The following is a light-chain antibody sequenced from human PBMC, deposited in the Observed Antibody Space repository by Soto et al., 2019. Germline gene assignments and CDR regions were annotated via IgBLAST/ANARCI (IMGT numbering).Light chain of an antibody. CDR2: AAS. CDR3: LQDSNFPFT. J-gene: IGKJ2*01. CDR1: QDIRND. V-gene: IGKV1-6*01. Sequence: AIQMTQFPSSVSASVGDRVTITCRASQDIRNDLAWYQHKAGMAPKLPVSAASRLQTGVPSRFSGSGSGTDFTLTISSLQPEDFATYFCLQDSNFPFTFGQGTKLRVK.